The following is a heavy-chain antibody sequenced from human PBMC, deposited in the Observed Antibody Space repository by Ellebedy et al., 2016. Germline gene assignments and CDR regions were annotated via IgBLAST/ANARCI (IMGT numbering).Heavy chain of an antibody. J-gene: IGHJ4*02. D-gene: IGHD1-14*01. CDR3: AHKSVYREVDY. CDR2: IYGNDVK. Sequence: SGPTLVKPTQTLTLTCTFSGFSLDTAEVVVGWVRQPPGGALEWLSFIYGNDVKRYRPSLGSRLTITRDTSKNQVVLTMTNMGPVDTATYFCAHKSVYREVDYWGQGRLVIVSS. V-gene: IGHV2-5*01. CDR1: GFSLDTAEVV.